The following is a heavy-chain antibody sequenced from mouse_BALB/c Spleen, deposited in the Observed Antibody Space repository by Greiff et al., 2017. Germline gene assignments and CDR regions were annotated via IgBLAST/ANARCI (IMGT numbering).Heavy chain of an antibody. D-gene: IGHD1-1*01. CDR3: ARGGITTVVNYFDY. Sequence: VQLKESGPELVKPGASVKISCKASGYTFTDYNMHWVKQSHGKSLEWIGYIYPYNGGTGYNQKFKSKATLTVDNSSSTAYMELRSLTSEDSAVYYCARGGITTVVNYFDYWGQGTTLTVSS. CDR1: GYTFTDYN. J-gene: IGHJ2*01. CDR2: IYPYNGGT. V-gene: IGHV1S29*02.